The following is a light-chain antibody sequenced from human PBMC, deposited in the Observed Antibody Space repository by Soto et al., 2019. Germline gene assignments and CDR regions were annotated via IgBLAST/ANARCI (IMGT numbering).Light chain of an antibody. CDR1: SSNIGSNY. CDR2: RNN. CDR3: VAWDDGLSGPV. J-gene: IGLJ2*01. V-gene: IGLV1-47*01. Sequence: QSVLTQPPSASGTPGQRVTISRSGSSSNIGSNYVYWYQQLPGTAPKLLIYRNNQRPSGVPDRFSGSKSGTSASLAISGLRSEDEADYYCVAWDDGLSGPVFGGGTKLTVL.